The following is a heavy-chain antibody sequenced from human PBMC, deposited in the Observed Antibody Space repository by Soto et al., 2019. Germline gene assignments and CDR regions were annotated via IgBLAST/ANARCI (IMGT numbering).Heavy chain of an antibody. J-gene: IGHJ4*02. Sequence: PVGSLRLSCVASGFTFSSYTMHWVRQAPGKGLEWVAVISYDGSNIYYADSVKGRFTISRDNSKNTLYLQMNSLRAEDTAVYYCARDPPTVNCFNYWGQGTLVTVSS. CDR1: GFTFSSYT. D-gene: IGHD1-1*01. V-gene: IGHV3-30-3*01. CDR3: ARDPPTVNCFNY. CDR2: ISYDGSNI.